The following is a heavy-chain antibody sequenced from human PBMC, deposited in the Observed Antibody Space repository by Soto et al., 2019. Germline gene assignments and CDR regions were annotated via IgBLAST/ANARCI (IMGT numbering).Heavy chain of an antibody. CDR1: GGSISSYY. J-gene: IGHJ4*02. CDR3: ARHLRGYSYDY. V-gene: IGHV4-59*01. CDR2: IYYSGST. D-gene: IGHD5-18*01. Sequence: PSETLSLTCTVSGGSISSYYWSWIRQPPGKGLEWIGYIYYSGSTNYNPSLKSRVTISVDTSKNQFSLKLSSVTAADTAVYYCARHLRGYSYDYWGQGTLVTVSS.